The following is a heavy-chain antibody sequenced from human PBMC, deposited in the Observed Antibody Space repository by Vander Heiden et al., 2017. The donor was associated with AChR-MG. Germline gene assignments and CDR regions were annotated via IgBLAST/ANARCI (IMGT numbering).Heavy chain of an antibody. D-gene: IGHD2-15*01. CDR3: GRVKIFGWFDP. CDR2: INHSGST. J-gene: IGHJ5*02. Sequence: QAQPQQLGAGLLKPSETLSLTCAVYGGCFSGCYWSWMRQPPGKGLEWIGEINHSGSTNYNPSLKSRVTISVDTSKIQFSLKVSSVAAADTAVYYCGRVKIFGWFDPWGQGTLVTVSS. V-gene: IGHV4-34*01. CDR1: GGCFSGCY.